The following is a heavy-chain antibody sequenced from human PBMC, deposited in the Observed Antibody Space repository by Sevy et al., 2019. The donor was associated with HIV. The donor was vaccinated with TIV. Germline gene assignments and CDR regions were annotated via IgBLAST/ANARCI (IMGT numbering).Heavy chain of an antibody. J-gene: IGHJ4*02. V-gene: IGHV3-30*18. Sequence: GGSLRLSCAASGFTFSSYGMHWVRQAPGKGLEWVAVISYDGSNKYYAYSVKGRFTISRDNSKNTLYLQMNSLRAEDTAVYYCAKDKLEEWELLSYFDYWGQGTLVTVSS. CDR3: AKDKLEEWELLSYFDY. CDR1: GFTFSSYG. CDR2: ISYDGSNK. D-gene: IGHD1-26*01.